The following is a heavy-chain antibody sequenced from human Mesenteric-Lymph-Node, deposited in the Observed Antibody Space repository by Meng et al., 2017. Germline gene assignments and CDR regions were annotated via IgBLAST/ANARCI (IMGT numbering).Heavy chain of an antibody. J-gene: IGHJ4*02. CDR3: VKDRYYYDSSGRQYYFDS. CDR1: GFTFSSYA. V-gene: IGHV3-23*01. D-gene: IGHD3-22*01. CDR2: ISGSGGAT. Sequence: ETLSLTCAASGFTFSSYAMSWVRQAPGKGLNWVSGISGSGGATHYADSVKGRFSISRDNSKNTTYLQMNSLGVEDTAVYYCVKDRYYYDSSGRQYYFDSWGQGTLVTVSS.